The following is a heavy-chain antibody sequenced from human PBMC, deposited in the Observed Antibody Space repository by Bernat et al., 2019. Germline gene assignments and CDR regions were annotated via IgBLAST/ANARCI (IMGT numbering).Heavy chain of an antibody. J-gene: IGHJ2*01. D-gene: IGHD3-22*01. V-gene: IGHV3-7*03. CDR1: GFTFSSYW. Sequence: EVQLVESGGGLVQPGGSLRLSCAASGFTFSSYWMSWVRQAPGKGLEWVANIKQDGSEKYYVDSVKDRFTISRDNAKNSLYLQMNSLRAEDTAGYYCARVGYYYDSSGWYFDLWGRGTLVTVSS. CDR2: IKQDGSEK. CDR3: ARVGYYYDSSGWYFDL.